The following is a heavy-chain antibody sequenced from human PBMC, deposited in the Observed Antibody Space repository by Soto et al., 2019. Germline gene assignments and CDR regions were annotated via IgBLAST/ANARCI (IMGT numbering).Heavy chain of an antibody. CDR1: GFTFTSSA. Sequence: QMQLVQSGPEVKKPGTSVKVSCKASGFTFTSSAMQWVRQARGQRLEWIGWIVVNSGNTNYAQKFQERATITRDMSTSTAYMELRSLRSEDTAVYYCAADWHYGSGSYYAYYYGMDVWGQGTTVTVSS. CDR2: IVVNSGNT. V-gene: IGHV1-58*02. D-gene: IGHD3-10*01. J-gene: IGHJ6*02. CDR3: AADWHYGSGSYYAYYYGMDV.